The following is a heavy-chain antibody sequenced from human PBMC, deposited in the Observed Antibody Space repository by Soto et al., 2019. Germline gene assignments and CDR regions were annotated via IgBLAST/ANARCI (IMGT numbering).Heavy chain of an antibody. CDR3: AREHGFRGYSYGRSNWFDP. CDR1: GGSFSGYY. CDR2: INHSGST. Sequence: SETLSLTCAVYGGSFSGYYWSWIRQPPGKGLEWIGEINHSGSTNYNPSLKSRATISVDTSKNQFSLKLSSVTAADTAVYYCAREHGFRGYSYGRSNWFDPWGQGTLVTVSS. D-gene: IGHD5-18*01. V-gene: IGHV4-34*01. J-gene: IGHJ5*02.